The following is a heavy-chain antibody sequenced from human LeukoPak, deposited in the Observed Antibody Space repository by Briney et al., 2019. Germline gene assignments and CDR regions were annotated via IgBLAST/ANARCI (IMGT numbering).Heavy chain of an antibody. CDR2: IRSSSSYI. CDR3: ARVSYDILTGYSYIDY. D-gene: IGHD3-9*01. CDR1: NFTFSSYS. J-gene: IGHJ4*02. V-gene: IGHV3-21*01. Sequence: GGSLRLSCAASNFTFSSYSMNWFGKAPGKGLRWFSSIRSSSSYIYYADSVKGRFTISRDNAKNSLYLQMNSLRAEDTAVYYCARVSYDILTGYSYIDYWGQGTLVTVSS.